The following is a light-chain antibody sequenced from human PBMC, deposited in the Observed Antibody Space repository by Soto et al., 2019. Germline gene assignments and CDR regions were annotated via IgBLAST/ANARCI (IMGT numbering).Light chain of an antibody. Sequence: DIQMTQSPSTLSASVGDRVTITCRASQSISSWLAWYQQKPGKAPKLLIYKASSLETGVPSRFSGSGSGTEFTLTISSLEPEDFATYYCQQYKSLYTFGQGTKLEIK. CDR1: QSISSW. CDR2: KAS. J-gene: IGKJ2*01. V-gene: IGKV1-5*03. CDR3: QQYKSLYT.